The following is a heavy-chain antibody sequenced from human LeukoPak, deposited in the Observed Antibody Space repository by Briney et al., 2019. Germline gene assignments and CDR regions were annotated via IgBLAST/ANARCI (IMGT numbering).Heavy chain of an antibody. CDR3: ARVSLEAITAMVYCFDY. J-gene: IGHJ4*02. V-gene: IGHV1-2*02. D-gene: IGHD5-18*01. CDR1: GYTFTGYY. Sequence: ASVKVSCKASGYTFTGYYMHWVRQAPGQGLEWMGWINPNSGGTNYAQKFQGRVTMTRDTSISTAYMELSRLRSDDTAVYYCARVSLEAITAMVYCFDYWGQGTLITVSS. CDR2: INPNSGGT.